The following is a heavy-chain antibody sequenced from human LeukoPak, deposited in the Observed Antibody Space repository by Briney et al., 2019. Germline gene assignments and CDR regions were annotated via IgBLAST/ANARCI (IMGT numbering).Heavy chain of an antibody. CDR3: ARGLTTVVTHHSYYYSYMDV. Sequence: EASVKVSCKASGYTFTGYYMHWVRQAPGQGLEWMGWINPNSGGTNYAQKFQGRVTMTRDTSISTAYMELSRLRSDDTAVYYCARGLTTVVTHHSYYYSYMDVWGKGTTVTVSS. CDR2: INPNSGGT. V-gene: IGHV1-2*02. D-gene: IGHD4-23*01. J-gene: IGHJ6*03. CDR1: GYTFTGYY.